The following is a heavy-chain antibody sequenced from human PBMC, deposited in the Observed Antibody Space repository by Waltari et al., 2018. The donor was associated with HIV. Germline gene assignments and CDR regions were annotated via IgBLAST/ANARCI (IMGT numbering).Heavy chain of an antibody. CDR3: ARINCTSVSCYASLDY. Sequence: QVQLVQSGAEVKKPGASVKVSCQASGYTFTSYGISWVRQAPGQGLEWMVWVSAYNGNTNYAQKLQGRVTMTTDTSTSTAYMELRSLRSDDTAVYYCARINCTSVSCYASLDYWGQGTLVTVSS. V-gene: IGHV1-18*01. CDR1: GYTFTSYG. D-gene: IGHD2-2*01. J-gene: IGHJ4*02. CDR2: VSAYNGNT.